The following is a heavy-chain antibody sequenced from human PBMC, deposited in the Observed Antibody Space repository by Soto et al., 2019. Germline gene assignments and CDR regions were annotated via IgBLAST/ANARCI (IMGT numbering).Heavy chain of an antibody. CDR1: GGTFSSYA. CDR2: IIPIFGTA. V-gene: IGHV1-69*12. CDR3: ARAYYYDSSGYYYALFDY. D-gene: IGHD3-22*01. J-gene: IGHJ4*02. Sequence: QVQLVQSGAEVKKPGSSVKVSCKASGGTFSSYAISWVRQAPGQGLEWMGGIIPIFGTANYAQKFQGRVTITADESTSTAYMELSSLRSEDTAVYYCARAYYYDSSGYYYALFDYWGQGTLVTVSS.